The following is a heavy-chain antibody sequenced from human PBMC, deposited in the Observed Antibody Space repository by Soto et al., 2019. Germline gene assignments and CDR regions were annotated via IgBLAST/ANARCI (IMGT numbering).Heavy chain of an antibody. CDR2: INPNSGGT. V-gene: IGHV1-2*02. D-gene: IGHD6-6*01. Sequence: ASVKVSCKASGYTFTGYYMHCVRQAPGQGLEWMGWINPNSGGTNYAQKFQGRVTMTRDTSISTAYMELSRLRSDDTAVYYCARVIAARPSRDDAFDIWGQGTMVTVS. J-gene: IGHJ3*02. CDR3: ARVIAARPSRDDAFDI. CDR1: GYTFTGYY.